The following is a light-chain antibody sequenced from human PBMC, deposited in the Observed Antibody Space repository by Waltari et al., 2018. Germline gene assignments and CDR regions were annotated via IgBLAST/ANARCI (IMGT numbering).Light chain of an antibody. CDR2: EVN. Sequence: QSALTQPPSASGSPGQSVTISCPGTSSDIGGYDYVSWYQQHPGKAPRLIIFEVNKRPSGVPDRFSGSKSGNTAALTISGLQTADEADYYCSSFAGIINYYVFGSGTKVTVL. J-gene: IGLJ1*01. CDR1: SSDIGGYDY. V-gene: IGLV2-8*01. CDR3: SSFAGIINYYV.